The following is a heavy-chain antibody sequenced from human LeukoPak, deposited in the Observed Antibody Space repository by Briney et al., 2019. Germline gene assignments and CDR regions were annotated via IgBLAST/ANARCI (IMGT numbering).Heavy chain of an antibody. Sequence: GGSLRLSCAASGFTFSSYAMHWVRQAPGKGLEGVAVISYDGSNKYYADSVKGRFTISRDNSKNTLYLQMNSLRAEDTAVYYCARDSPGDYYMDVWGKGTTVTVSS. CDR2: ISYDGSNK. J-gene: IGHJ6*03. CDR3: ARDSPGDYYMDV. CDR1: GFTFSSYA. V-gene: IGHV3-30*04.